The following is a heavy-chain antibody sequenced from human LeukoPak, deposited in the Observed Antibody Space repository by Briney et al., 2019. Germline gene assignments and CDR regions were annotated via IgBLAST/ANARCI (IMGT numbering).Heavy chain of an antibody. Sequence: GESLKISCKGSGYSFTSYWIGWVRQMPGKGLEWRGIIYPGDSDTRYSPSFQGQVTISADKSISTAYLQWSTLKASDTAMYYCARRNSYDSSGYYFDYWGQGTLVTVSS. V-gene: IGHV5-51*01. CDR3: ARRNSYDSSGYYFDY. J-gene: IGHJ4*02. CDR2: IYPGDSDT. D-gene: IGHD3-22*01. CDR1: GYSFTSYW.